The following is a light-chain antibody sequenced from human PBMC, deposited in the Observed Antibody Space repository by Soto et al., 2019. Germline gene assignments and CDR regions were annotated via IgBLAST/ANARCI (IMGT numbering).Light chain of an antibody. CDR3: AAWDDSLNGHVV. Sequence: QSVLTQPPSASGTPGQRVTISCSGSSSNIGSNTVNWYQQLPGTAPKLLIYSNNQRPSGVPDRYSGSKSGTSASLAIRGLQSEDKGDYYCAAWDDSLNGHVVFGGGTKVTVL. CDR1: SSNIGSNT. J-gene: IGLJ2*01. V-gene: IGLV1-44*01. CDR2: SNN.